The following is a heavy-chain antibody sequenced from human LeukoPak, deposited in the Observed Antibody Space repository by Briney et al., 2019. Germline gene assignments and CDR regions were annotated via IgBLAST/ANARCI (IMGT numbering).Heavy chain of an antibody. CDR2: IYYTGST. Sequence: SETLSLTCTVSGGSINSYYWSWIRQPPGKGLEWIGYIYYTGSTNYNPSLKSRVTISVDTSKNQFSLKLSSVTAAGTAVYYCARDDGYYGSGRSNWYFDLWGRGTLVTVSS. D-gene: IGHD3-10*01. V-gene: IGHV4-59*01. CDR3: ARDDGYYGSGRSNWYFDL. J-gene: IGHJ2*01. CDR1: GGSINSYY.